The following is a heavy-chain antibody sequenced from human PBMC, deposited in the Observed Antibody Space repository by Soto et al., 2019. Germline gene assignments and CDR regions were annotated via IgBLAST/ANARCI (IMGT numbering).Heavy chain of an antibody. V-gene: IGHV3-73*01. CDR2: IRSKANSYAK. J-gene: IGHJ6*03. CDR3: TRRHGDYGNNYYMDV. D-gene: IGHD4-17*01. CDR1: GFTFSGSA. Sequence: GGSLRLSCAASGFTFSGSAMHWVRQASGKGLEWVGRIRSKANSYAKAYAASVKGRFTISRDDSKITAYLQMNSLKTEDTAVYYCTRRHGDYGNNYYMDVWGNGTTVTVSS.